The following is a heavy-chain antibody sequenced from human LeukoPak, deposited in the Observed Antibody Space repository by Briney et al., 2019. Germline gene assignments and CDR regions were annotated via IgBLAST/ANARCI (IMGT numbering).Heavy chain of an antibody. D-gene: IGHD2-15*01. Sequence: ASVKVSCKASGYSFAANFIHCVRQAPGQGLAWVGGISPHNGGTSFAQKFQGRATITSERPINTPYIEVSGVASDHRPVYYCARDQRIAADVAFFYPWGQGNRVTLSS. CDR3: ARDQRIAADVAFFYP. CDR2: ISPHNGGT. V-gene: IGHV1-2*02. J-gene: IGHJ5*02. CDR1: GYSFAANF.